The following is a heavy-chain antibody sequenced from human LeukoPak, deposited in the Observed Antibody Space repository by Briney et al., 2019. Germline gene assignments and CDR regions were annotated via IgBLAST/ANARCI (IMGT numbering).Heavy chain of an antibody. V-gene: IGHV3-30*03. J-gene: IGHJ4*02. Sequence: GRSLRLSCAASGFTFSSYGMHWVRQAPGKGMEWVAVISYDGSNKYYADSVKGRFTISRDNSKNTLCLQMNSLRAEDTAVYYCTGGMDYDSSGYQLDYWGQGTLVTVSS. CDR1: GFTFSSYG. CDR3: TGGMDYDSSGYQLDY. D-gene: IGHD3-22*01. CDR2: ISYDGSNK.